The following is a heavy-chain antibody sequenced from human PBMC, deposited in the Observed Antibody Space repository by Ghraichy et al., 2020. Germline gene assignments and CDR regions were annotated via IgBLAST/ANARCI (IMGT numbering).Heavy chain of an antibody. V-gene: IGHV3-43*01. CDR1: GFTFDDYT. Sequence: GESLNISCAASGFTFDDYTMHWVRQAPGKGLEWVSLISWDGGSTYYADSVKGRFTISRDNSKNSLYLQMNSLRTEDTALYYCTRNRYSYGGGHFDYWGQGTLVTVSS. CDR2: ISWDGGST. D-gene: IGHD5-18*01. CDR3: TRNRYSYGGGHFDY. J-gene: IGHJ4*02.